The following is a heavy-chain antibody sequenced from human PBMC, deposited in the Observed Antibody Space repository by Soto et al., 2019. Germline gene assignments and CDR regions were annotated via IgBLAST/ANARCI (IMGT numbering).Heavy chain of an antibody. D-gene: IGHD3-22*01. J-gene: IGHJ4*02. CDR2: ISYDGSNK. CDR1: GFTFSSYA. CDR3: ARERLTMIVVVITGTFDY. V-gene: IGHV3-30-3*01. Sequence: GGSVRLSCAASGFTFSSYAMHWVRQAPGKGLEWVAVISYDGSNKYYADSVKGRFTISRDNSKNTLYLQMNSLRAEDTAVYYCARERLTMIVVVITGTFDYWGQGTLVTVSS.